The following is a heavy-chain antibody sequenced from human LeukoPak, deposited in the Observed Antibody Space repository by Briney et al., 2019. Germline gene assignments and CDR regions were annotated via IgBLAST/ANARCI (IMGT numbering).Heavy chain of an antibody. CDR3: ARLTTGCFDY. CDR1: GGSISSGSYY. J-gene: IGHJ4*02. CDR2: IYTSGST. Sequence: SETLSLTCTVSGGSISSGSYYWSWIRQPAGTGLEWIGRIYTSGSTNYNPSLKSRVTISVDTSKNQFSLKLSSVTAADTAVYYCARLTTGCFDYWGQGTLVTVSS. V-gene: IGHV4-61*02. D-gene: IGHD4-11*01.